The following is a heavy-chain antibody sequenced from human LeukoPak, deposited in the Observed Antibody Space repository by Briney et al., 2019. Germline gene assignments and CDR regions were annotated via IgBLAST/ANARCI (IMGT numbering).Heavy chain of an antibody. J-gene: IGHJ6*02. CDR3: ARAKIVLMVYAHLGDNYYYYGMDV. D-gene: IGHD2-8*01. Sequence: ASVKVSCKASGYAFTSYYMHWVRQAPGQGLEWMGIINPSGGSTSYAQKFQGRVTMTRDTPTSTVYMELSSLRSEDTAVYYCARAKIVLMVYAHLGDNYYYYGMDVWGQGTTVTVSS. V-gene: IGHV1-46*01. CDR1: GYAFTSYY. CDR2: INPSGGST.